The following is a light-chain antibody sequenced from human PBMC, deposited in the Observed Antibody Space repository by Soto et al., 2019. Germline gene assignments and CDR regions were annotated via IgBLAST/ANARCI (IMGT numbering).Light chain of an antibody. Sequence: EIVLTQSPATLSLSPGERATLSCRASQSVSSYLAWYQQKPGQAPRLLIYDASNRATGIPARFSGSGSGTDFALTISRLEPEDLAVYYCQQYGNSGITFGQGTRLEIK. V-gene: IGKV3-11*01. CDR3: QQYGNSGIT. CDR1: QSVSSY. J-gene: IGKJ5*01. CDR2: DAS.